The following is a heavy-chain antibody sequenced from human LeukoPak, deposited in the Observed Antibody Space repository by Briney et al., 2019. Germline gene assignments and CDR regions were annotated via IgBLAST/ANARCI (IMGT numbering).Heavy chain of an antibody. CDR3: AKSYRGSGYFDY. D-gene: IGHD2-15*01. CDR1: RFTFSSYA. J-gene: IGHJ4*02. V-gene: IGHV3-23*01. CDR2: ISGSGDST. Sequence: GGSLRLSCAASRFTFSSYAMSWVRQAPGKGLEWVSVISGSGDSTYYADSVKGRFTISRDNSKNTLYLQMNSLRAEDSAVYYCAKSYRGSGYFDYWGQGTLVTVSS.